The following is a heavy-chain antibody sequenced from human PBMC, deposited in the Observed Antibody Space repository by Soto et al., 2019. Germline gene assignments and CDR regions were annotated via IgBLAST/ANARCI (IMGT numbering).Heavy chain of an antibody. CDR2: IYSGGNT. D-gene: IGHD2-2*01. V-gene: IGHV3-53*01. Sequence: PGGSLRLSCAASGFSVRSSHMNWVRQAPGKGLEWVSVIYSGGNTYYAGSVKGRFTISRDNAKNSLYLQMNSLRAEDTAVYYCARVSCSGTGCYDFPRRGRGAVVTVSA. J-gene: IGHJ4*02. CDR1: GFSVRSSH. CDR3: ARVSCSGTGCYDFPR.